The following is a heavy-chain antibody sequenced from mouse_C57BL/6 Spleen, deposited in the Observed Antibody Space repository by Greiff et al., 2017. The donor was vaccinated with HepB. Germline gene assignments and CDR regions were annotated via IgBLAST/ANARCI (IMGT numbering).Heavy chain of an antibody. CDR3: AREGGYYGSLYWYFDV. CDR2: ISDGGSYT. D-gene: IGHD1-1*01. Sequence: EVNVVESGGGLVKPGGSLKLSCAASGFTFSSYAMSWVRQTPEKRLEWVATISDGGSYTYYPDNVKGRFTISRDNAKNNLYLQMSHLKSEDTAMYYCAREGGYYGSLYWYFDVWGTGTTVTVSS. J-gene: IGHJ1*03. CDR1: GFTFSSYA. V-gene: IGHV5-4*01.